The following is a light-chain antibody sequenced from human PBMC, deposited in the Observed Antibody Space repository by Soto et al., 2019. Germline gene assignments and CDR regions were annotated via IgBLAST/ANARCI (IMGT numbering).Light chain of an antibody. V-gene: IGLV2-14*01. CDR1: SSDVGGYNF. Sequence: QSALTQPASVSGSPGQSITISCTGTSSDVGGYNFVSWYQHHPDKAPKLMIYEVRNRPSGVSNRFSGSKSGNTASLTISGLQAEDEADYYCGSYTSSSTYVVFGGGTKLTVL. J-gene: IGLJ2*01. CDR2: EVR. CDR3: GSYTSSSTYVV.